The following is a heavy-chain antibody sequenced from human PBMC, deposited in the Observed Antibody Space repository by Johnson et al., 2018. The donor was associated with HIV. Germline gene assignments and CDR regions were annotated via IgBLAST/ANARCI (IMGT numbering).Heavy chain of an antibody. D-gene: IGHD3-10*01. CDR3: ARPIARGASDI. CDR2: IKEDGSEK. Sequence: VQLVESGGGLVQPGGSLRLSCTASGFTFSSNWMNWVRQAPGKGLEWVANIKEDGSEKYYVDSVRGRFTISRDNAKNSLYLQMNSLRAEDTAVYYCARPIARGASDIWGQGTMVTVSP. J-gene: IGHJ3*02. CDR1: GFTFSSNW. V-gene: IGHV3-7*05.